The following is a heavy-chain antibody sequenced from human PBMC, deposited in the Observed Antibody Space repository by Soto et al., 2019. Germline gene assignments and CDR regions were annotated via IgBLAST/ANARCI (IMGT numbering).Heavy chain of an antibody. J-gene: IGHJ6*02. CDR1: GFTFSSYA. Sequence: GGSLRLSCAASGFTFSSYAMSWVRQAPGKGLEWVSAISGSGGSTYYADSVKGRFTISRDNSKNTLYLQMNSLRAEDTAVYYCAKVGYYGSGTYREDYYYYGMDVWGQGTTVTVSS. D-gene: IGHD3-10*01. CDR2: ISGSGGST. CDR3: AKVGYYGSGTYREDYYYYGMDV. V-gene: IGHV3-23*01.